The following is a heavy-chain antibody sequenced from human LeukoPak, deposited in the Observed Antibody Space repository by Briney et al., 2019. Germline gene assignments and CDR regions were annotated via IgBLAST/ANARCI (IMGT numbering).Heavy chain of an antibody. Sequence: SQTLSLTRTVSGGSISSGGYYWSWIRQHPGKGLEWIGYIYYSGSTYYNPSLKSRVTISVDTSKNQFSLKLSSVTAADTAVYYCARERPDGESFDPWGQGTLVTVSS. V-gene: IGHV4-31*03. CDR3: ARERPDGESFDP. CDR1: GGSISSGGYY. J-gene: IGHJ5*02. CDR2: IYYSGST. D-gene: IGHD3-10*01.